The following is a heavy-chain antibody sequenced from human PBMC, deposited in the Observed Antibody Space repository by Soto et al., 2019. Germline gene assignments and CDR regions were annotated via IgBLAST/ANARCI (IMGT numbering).Heavy chain of an antibody. CDR1: GFTFSSYS. J-gene: IGHJ4*02. Sequence: QVQLVESGGGVVQPGRSLRLSCAASGFTFSSYSMHWVRQAPGKGLEWVAVISYDGSNKYYADSVKGRFTISRDNSKNTLYLQMNSLRAEETAIYYCAKEIMEQYQLLPLVYYWGQGTLVTDSS. CDR2: ISYDGSNK. CDR3: AKEIMEQYQLLPLVYY. V-gene: IGHV3-30*18. D-gene: IGHD2-2*01.